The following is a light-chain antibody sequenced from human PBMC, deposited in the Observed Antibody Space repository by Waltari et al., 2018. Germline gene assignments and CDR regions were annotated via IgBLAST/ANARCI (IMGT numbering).Light chain of an antibody. Sequence: QLVLTQSPSASASLGASVKFTCTLSSGHSNNAIAWHQQQTEKGPRYLMKVNIDGSHKKGDGIPERFAGSASRAQRYLTISSRQSEDEADYYCQTWGTGIRVFGGGTKLTVL. CDR1: SGHSNNA. J-gene: IGLJ2*01. V-gene: IGLV4-69*01. CDR3: QTWGTGIRV. CDR2: VNIDGSH.